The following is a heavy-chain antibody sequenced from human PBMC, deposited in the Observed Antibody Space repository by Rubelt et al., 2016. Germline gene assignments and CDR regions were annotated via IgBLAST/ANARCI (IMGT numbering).Heavy chain of an antibody. Sequence: QVQLVQSGAEVKKPGASVKVSCKASGYTFTSYAMHWVRQAPGQRLEWMGWINAGNGNTKYSQKFQGRVTITRDTSASTAYMELSSLRSEDTAVYYCAIQRAYDSSGYYFFLESDWGQGTLVTVSS. CDR2: INAGNGNT. CDR1: GYTFTSYA. CDR3: AIQRAYDSSGYYFFLESD. D-gene: IGHD3-22*01. J-gene: IGHJ4*02. V-gene: IGHV1-3*01.